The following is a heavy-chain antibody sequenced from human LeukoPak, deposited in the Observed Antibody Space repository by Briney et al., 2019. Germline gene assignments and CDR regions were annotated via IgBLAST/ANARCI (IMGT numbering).Heavy chain of an antibody. CDR3: TTEFGRATKESEFDF. Sequence: SVKVSCKASGFTFTRSAVQWVRQARGQRLEWIRWIVVGTGSTYYAQKFQERVTITRDMSTSTVYMELSSLRSEDTAVYYCTTEFGRATKESEFDFWGQGTLVTVSS. CDR1: GFTFTRSA. CDR2: IVVGTGST. D-gene: IGHD1-26*01. V-gene: IGHV1-58*01. J-gene: IGHJ4*02.